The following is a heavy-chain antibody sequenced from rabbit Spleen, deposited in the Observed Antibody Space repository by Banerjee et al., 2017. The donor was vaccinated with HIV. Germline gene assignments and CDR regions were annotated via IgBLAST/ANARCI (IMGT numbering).Heavy chain of an antibody. CDR2: IFSSSDIT. D-gene: IGHD1-1*01. J-gene: IGHJ6*01. CDR3: ARDTSSSFSSYGMDL. CDR1: GFSFSSSYY. Sequence: QEQLEESGGDLVKPEGSLTLTCTASGFSFSSSYYMYWVRQAPGKGLEWIGCIFSSSDITWYASWAKGRFTCSKTSSTTVTLQMTRLTAADTATYFCARDTSSSFSSYGMDLWGQGTLVTVS. V-gene: IGHV1S45*01.